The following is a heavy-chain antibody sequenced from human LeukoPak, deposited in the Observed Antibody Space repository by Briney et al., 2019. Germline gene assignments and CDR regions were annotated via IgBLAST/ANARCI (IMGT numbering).Heavy chain of an antibody. CDR2: IYHSGST. V-gene: IGHV4-59*01. CDR3: ATGYSSTRYYFDY. CDR1: GGSISSYY. J-gene: IGHJ4*02. D-gene: IGHD6-13*01. Sequence: SETLSLTCTVSGGSISSYYWSWIRQPPGKGLEWIGYIYHSGSTNYNPSLKSRVTISADTSKDQFSLKLASVTAADTAVYYCATGYSSTRYYFDYWGQGTLVTVSS.